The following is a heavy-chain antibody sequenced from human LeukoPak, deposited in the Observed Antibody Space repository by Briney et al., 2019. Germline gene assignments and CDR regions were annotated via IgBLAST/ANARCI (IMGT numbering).Heavy chain of an antibody. D-gene: IGHD3-22*01. CDR2: ISGSGGST. V-gene: IGHV3-23*01. CDR3: AKGTFYDSSGPFDY. Sequence: GGTLRLSCVVSGFTFSKYGMSWVRQAPGKGLEWVSAISGSGGSTYDADSVRGRFTISRDNSKNTLYLQMNSLRAEDTAVYYCAKGTFYDSSGPFDYWGQGTLVTVSS. J-gene: IGHJ4*02. CDR1: GFTFSKYG.